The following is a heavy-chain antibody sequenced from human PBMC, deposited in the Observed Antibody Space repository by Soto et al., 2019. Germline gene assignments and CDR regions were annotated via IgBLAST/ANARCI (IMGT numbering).Heavy chain of an antibody. CDR2: TFYLQKT. Sequence: ALSLLCSVSCVTFSYGGSFWIWFPQSPGKVLEWLGYTFYLQKTYYNPSFKSRHSFYIPRTRNQFSLSLSSMTASDKAVYYCAMVGGYDSFDFWGQGMQVTVSS. J-gene: IGHJ4*02. CDR3: AMVGGYDSFDF. D-gene: IGHD5-12*01. V-gene: IGHV4-30-2*06. CDR1: CVTFSYGGSF.